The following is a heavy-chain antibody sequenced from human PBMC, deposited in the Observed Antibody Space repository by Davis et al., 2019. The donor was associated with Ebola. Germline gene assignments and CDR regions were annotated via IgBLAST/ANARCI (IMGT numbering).Heavy chain of an antibody. CDR1: GFTLSDYY. CDR3: ARDLGNYGMDV. J-gene: IGHJ6*02. D-gene: IGHD7-27*01. V-gene: IGHV3-11*04. CDR2: ISSSGSTI. Sequence: GESLKISCAASGFTLSDYYMSSIRQAPGKGLEWVSYISSSGSTIYYADSVKGRFTISRDNAKNSLYLQMNSLRAEDTAVYYCARDLGNYGMDVWGQGTTVTVSS.